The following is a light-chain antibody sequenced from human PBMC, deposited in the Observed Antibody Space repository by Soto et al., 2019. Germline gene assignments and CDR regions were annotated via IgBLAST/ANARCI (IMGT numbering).Light chain of an antibody. CDR3: MRRSNWPKT. CDR1: ESLGYSDGNTY. Sequence: DVVMTQSSLSLPVTLGQPASISCRSSESLGYSDGNTYLSWFQQVAGQSPRRLIYQVSKRDSGVPDRCSGSGSGTDFTLKISTVEAEDVGIYYCMRRSNWPKTFCQGTKVDIK. CDR2: QVS. J-gene: IGKJ1*01. V-gene: IGKV2-30*01.